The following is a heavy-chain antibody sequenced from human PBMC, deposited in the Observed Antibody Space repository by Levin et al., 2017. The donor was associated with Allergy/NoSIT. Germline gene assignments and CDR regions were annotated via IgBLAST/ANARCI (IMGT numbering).Heavy chain of an antibody. CDR3: ARVGSSYYSNWYFDL. Sequence: AASVKVSCKASGYTFTSYYMHWVRQAPGRGLEWMGIINPSGGSTTYAQKFQGRVTMTRDTSTSTLYMQLSSLRSEDTAVYYCARVGSSYYSNWYFDLWGRGTLLTVSS. CDR1: GYTFTSYY. D-gene: IGHD1-26*01. J-gene: IGHJ2*01. CDR2: INPSGGST. V-gene: IGHV1-46*01.